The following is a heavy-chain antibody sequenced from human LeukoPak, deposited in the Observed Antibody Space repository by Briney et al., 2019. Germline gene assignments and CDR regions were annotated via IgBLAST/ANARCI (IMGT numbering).Heavy chain of an antibody. V-gene: IGHV3-23*01. D-gene: IGHD3-10*01. J-gene: IGHJ4*02. Sequence: GGSLRLSCAASGFTFSSYAMSWVRQAPGKGLEWVSAISGSGGSTYYADSVKGRFTISRDNSKNTLYLQMNSLRAEDTAVYYCAKLPHSRGGSYSDYWGQGTLVTVSS. CDR3: AKLPHSRGGSYSDY. CDR2: ISGSGGST. CDR1: GFTFSSYA.